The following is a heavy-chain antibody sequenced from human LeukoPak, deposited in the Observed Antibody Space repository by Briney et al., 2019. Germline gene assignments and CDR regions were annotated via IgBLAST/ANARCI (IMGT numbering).Heavy chain of an antibody. J-gene: IGHJ5*02. V-gene: IGHV1-2*02. Sequence: ASVTVTCMASGYTFTGWYLHWVRQPPAQEVEWMGWINPNSGGTNYAQKLQGRVTMTRDTSISTAYMELSRLRADDTAVYYCARDQRVGSSSVYWFDPWGKGTLVTVSS. CDR3: ARDQRVGSSSVYWFDP. CDR2: INPNSGGT. CDR1: GYTFTGWY. D-gene: IGHD6-6*01.